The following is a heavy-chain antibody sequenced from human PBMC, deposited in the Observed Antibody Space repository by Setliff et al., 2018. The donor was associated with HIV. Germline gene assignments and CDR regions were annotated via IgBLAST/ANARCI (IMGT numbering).Heavy chain of an antibody. CDR3: ARDEGRATGSWWDQSASWYLDY. V-gene: IGHV4-4*07. CDR2: ISAAGTI. Sequence: SETLSLTCTVSGGSISSYYWSRIRQPAGKRLEFIGRISAAGTINYNPSLRSRVTLSVDTSENQFSLTVNSVTAADTAMYFCARDEGRATGSWWDQSASWYLDYWGHGILVTVSS. CDR1: GGSISSYY. D-gene: IGHD6-13*01. J-gene: IGHJ4*01.